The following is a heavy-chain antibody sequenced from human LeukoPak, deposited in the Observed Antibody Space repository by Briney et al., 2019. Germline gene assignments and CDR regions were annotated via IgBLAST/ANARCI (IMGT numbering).Heavy chain of an antibody. J-gene: IGHJ4*02. D-gene: IGHD3-16*01. CDR2: ISGGAGST. CDR3: AGGMGASTYYFDY. CDR1: GFTFNNYA. V-gene: IGHV3-23*01. Sequence: GGSLRLSCAASGFTFNNYAMSWVRQAPGKGLEWVSIISGGAGSTYYADSLKGRFTISRDNSKNTLYLQMNSLRAEDTAMYYCAGGMGASTYYFDYWGQGTLVTVSS.